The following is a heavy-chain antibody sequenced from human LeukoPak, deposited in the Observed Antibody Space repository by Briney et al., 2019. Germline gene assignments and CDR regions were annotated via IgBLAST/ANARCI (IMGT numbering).Heavy chain of an antibody. CDR2: INHSGST. D-gene: IGHD3-22*01. CDR3: ARSSSGYPFGY. Sequence: SETLSLTCAVYGGSFSGYYWSWIRQPPGKGLEWIGEINHSGSTNYNPSLRSRVTISVDTSKNQFSLKLSSVTAADRAMYYCARSSSGYPFGYWGQGTRVTVSS. CDR1: GGSFSGYY. J-gene: IGHJ4*02. V-gene: IGHV4-34*01.